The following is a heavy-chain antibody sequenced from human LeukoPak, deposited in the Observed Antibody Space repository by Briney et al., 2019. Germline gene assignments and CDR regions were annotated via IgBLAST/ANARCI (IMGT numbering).Heavy chain of an antibody. CDR2: ISYDGSNK. Sequence: PGRSLRLSCAASGFTFSSYGMHWVRQAPGKGLEWVAVISYDGSNKYYADSVKGRFTVSRDNAKNTLYLQMNSLRGEDTAVYYCARARWYSCDYWGQGTLVTSPQ. CDR3: ARARWYSCDY. D-gene: IGHD5-24*01. V-gene: IGHV3-30*03. J-gene: IGHJ4*02. CDR1: GFTFSSYG.